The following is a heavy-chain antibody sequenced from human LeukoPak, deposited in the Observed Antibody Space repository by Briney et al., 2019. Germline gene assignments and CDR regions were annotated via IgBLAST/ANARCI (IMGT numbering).Heavy chain of an antibody. CDR1: GGSISSYY. D-gene: IGHD2-2*01. V-gene: IGHV4-59*12. CDR2: IYYSGST. Sequence: SETLSLTCTVSGGSISSYYWSWIRQPPGKGLEWIGYIYYSGSTYYNPSLKSRVTISVDRSKNQFSLKLSSVTAADTAVYYCARTRDIVVVPAGHDAFDTWGQGTMVTVSS. CDR3: ARTRDIVVVPAGHDAFDT. J-gene: IGHJ3*02.